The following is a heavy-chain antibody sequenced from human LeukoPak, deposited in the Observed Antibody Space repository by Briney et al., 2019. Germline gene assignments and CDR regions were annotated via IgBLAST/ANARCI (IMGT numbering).Heavy chain of an antibody. CDR1: GGTIITNW. Sequence: SETLSLTCVVSGGTIITNWWSWVRQPPGKGLEWIGEIYHSGSTHYNPSLKSRVIISVEKSKNQFSLNLNSVTAADTAVYYCARSYFGSGTFNGFDYWGQGTLVTVSS. J-gene: IGHJ4*02. CDR3: ARSYFGSGTFNGFDY. V-gene: IGHV4-4*02. CDR2: IYHSGST. D-gene: IGHD3-10*01.